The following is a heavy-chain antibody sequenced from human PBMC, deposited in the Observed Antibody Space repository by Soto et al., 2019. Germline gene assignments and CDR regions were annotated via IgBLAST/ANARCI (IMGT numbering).Heavy chain of an antibody. D-gene: IGHD3-16*02. Sequence: GGSLRLSCAASGVTFSDLWMTWVRQAPGKGLEWVGRIKSRVNGETTDYAAPVEGRFTISRDDSKNTLYLQMTSLKTDDTAVYYCTTDRPFTGGGVIATWGQGTMVTVSS. CDR1: GVTFSDLW. CDR2: IKSRVNGETT. V-gene: IGHV3-15*01. CDR3: TTDRPFTGGGVIAT. J-gene: IGHJ3*01.